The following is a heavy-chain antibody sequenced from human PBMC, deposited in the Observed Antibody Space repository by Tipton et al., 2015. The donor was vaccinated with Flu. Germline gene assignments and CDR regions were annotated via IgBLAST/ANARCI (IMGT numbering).Heavy chain of an antibody. D-gene: IGHD3-16*02. Sequence: GLVKPSETLSLTCTVSGGSISSYYWSWIRQPPGKGLEWIGYIYYSGSTNYNPSLKSRVTISVDTSKNQFSLKLSTVTAADTAVYCCARQHDYVWGSYRRDDYWGQGTLVTVSS. CDR3: ARQHDYVWGSYRRDDY. CDR2: IYYSGST. CDR1: GGSISSYY. V-gene: IGHV4-59*08. J-gene: IGHJ4*02.